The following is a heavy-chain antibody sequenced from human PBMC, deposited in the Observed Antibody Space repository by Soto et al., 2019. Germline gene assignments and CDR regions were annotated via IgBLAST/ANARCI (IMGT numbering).Heavy chain of an antibody. CDR3: AKAGGNSWPFDY. J-gene: IGHJ4*02. CDR2: ISYDGSNK. CDR1: GFTFSSYG. V-gene: IGHV3-30*18. D-gene: IGHD6-13*01. Sequence: GGSLRLSCAASGFTFSSYGMHWVRQAPGKGLEWVAVISYDGSNKYYADSVKGRFTISRDNSKNTLYLQMNSLRAEDTAVYYCAKAGGNSWPFDYWGQGTLVTVSS.